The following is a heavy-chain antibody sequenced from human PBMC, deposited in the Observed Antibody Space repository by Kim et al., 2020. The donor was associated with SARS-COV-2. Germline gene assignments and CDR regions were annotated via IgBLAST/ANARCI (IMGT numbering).Heavy chain of an antibody. CDR3: ARLLMGELSLPLDY. CDR1: GGSISSSSYY. J-gene: IGHJ4*01. Sequence: SETLSLTCTVSGGSISSSSYYWGWIRQPPGKGLEWIGSIYYSGSTYYNPSLKSRVTISVDTSKNQFSLKLSSVTAADTAVYYCARLLMGELSLPLDYWG. V-gene: IGHV4-39*01. D-gene: IGHD3-16*02. CDR2: IYYSGST.